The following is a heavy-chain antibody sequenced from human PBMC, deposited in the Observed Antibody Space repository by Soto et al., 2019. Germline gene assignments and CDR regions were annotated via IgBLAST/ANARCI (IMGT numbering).Heavy chain of an antibody. CDR2: IIPIFGTT. D-gene: IGHD6-6*01. CDR1: GGTTSSYA. Sequence: QVQLVQSGAEVKKPGSSVKVSCKASGGTTSSYAISWVRQAPGPGLEWMGGIIPIFGTTNYEQKFQGRVPITADKSTDTVYMEVSSLRSEDTAVYYCAGYWPRDSSSFSRLYYGMAVWGQGTTVTVSS. J-gene: IGHJ6*02. V-gene: IGHV1-69*06. CDR3: AGYWPRDSSSFSRLYYGMAV.